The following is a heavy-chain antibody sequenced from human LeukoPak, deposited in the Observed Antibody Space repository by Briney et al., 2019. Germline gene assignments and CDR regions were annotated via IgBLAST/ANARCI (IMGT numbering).Heavy chain of an antibody. V-gene: IGHV4-30-4*08. D-gene: IGHD6-13*01. CDR2: IYYSGST. CDR1: GGSISSGDYY. Sequence: SETLSLTCTVSGGSISSGDYYWSWIRQPPGKGLEWIGYIYYSGSTYYNPSLKSRVTISVDTSKNQFSLKLSSVTAADTAVYYCVRRQEQLAYDYWGQGTLVTVSS. J-gene: IGHJ4*02. CDR3: VRRQEQLAYDY.